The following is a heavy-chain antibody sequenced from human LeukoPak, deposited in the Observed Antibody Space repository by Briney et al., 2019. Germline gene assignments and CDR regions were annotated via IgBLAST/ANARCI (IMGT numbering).Heavy chain of an antibody. CDR3: ARGLEWFGPEGAFDI. CDR2: ISSSGSTI. J-gene: IGHJ3*02. Sequence: QPGGSLRLSCAASGFTFSSYEMNWVRQAPGKGLEWVSYISSSGSTIYYADSVKGRFTISRDNAKNSLYLQMNSLRAEDTAVYYCARGLEWFGPEGAFDIWGQGTMVTVSS. D-gene: IGHD3-10*01. CDR1: GFTFSSYE. V-gene: IGHV3-48*03.